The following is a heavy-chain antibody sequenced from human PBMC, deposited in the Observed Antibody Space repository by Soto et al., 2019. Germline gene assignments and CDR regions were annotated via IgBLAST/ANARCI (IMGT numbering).Heavy chain of an antibody. V-gene: IGHV3-33*01. CDR1: GFPFDSYG. CDR3: ARAQSTGWHYFDY. J-gene: IGHJ4*02. CDR2: IGFAGNNK. D-gene: IGHD6-19*01. Sequence: GGSLRLSCVASGFPFDSYGIHWVRRAPGKGLEWVATIGFAGNNKYYADSVKGRFIISRDNSKNTLYLHINSLKVYDTAMYYCARAQSTGWHYFDYWGPGTLVTVSS.